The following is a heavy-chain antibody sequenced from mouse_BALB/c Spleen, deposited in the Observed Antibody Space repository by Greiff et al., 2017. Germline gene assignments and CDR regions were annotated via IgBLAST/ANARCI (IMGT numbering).Heavy chain of an antibody. V-gene: IGHV5-6-5*01. CDR3: ARGVLRLRGAMDY. D-gene: IGHD1-2*01. CDR1: GFTFSSYA. Sequence: EVQGVESGGGLVKPGGSLKLSCAASGFTFSSYAMSWVRQTPEKRLEWVASISSGGSTYYPDSVKGRFTISRDNARNILYLQMSSLRSEDTAMYYCARGVLRLRGAMDYWGQGTSVTVSS. J-gene: IGHJ4*01. CDR2: ISSGGST.